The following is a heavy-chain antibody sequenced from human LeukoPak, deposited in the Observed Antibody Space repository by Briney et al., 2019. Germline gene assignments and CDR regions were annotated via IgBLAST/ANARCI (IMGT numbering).Heavy chain of an antibody. D-gene: IGHD5/OR15-5a*01. CDR2: MNPNSGNI. CDR1: GYTFSSYD. V-gene: IGHV1-8*01. Sequence: ASVKVSCKASGYTFSSYDINWVRQATGQGLEWMGWMNPNSGNIVYAQKFQGRVIMTRNTSISTAYMELSSLRSEDTAVYYCARGGVSQDFDYWGQGTLVTVSS. CDR3: ARGGVSQDFDY. J-gene: IGHJ4*02.